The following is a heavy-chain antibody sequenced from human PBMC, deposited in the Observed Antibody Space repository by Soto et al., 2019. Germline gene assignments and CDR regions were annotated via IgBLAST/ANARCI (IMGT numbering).Heavy chain of an antibody. CDR1: GFTFSNAW. V-gene: IGHV3-15*01. Sequence: EVQLVESGGGLVKPGGSLRLSCAASGFTFSNAWMSWVRQAPGKGLEWVGRIKSKTDGGTTDYAAPVKGRFTISRDDSKNTLYLQMNSLKTEDTAVYYCTTRRSKVVIAIPDAFDIWGQGTMVTVSS. J-gene: IGHJ3*02. D-gene: IGHD2-21*01. CDR3: TTRRSKVVIAIPDAFDI. CDR2: IKSKTDGGTT.